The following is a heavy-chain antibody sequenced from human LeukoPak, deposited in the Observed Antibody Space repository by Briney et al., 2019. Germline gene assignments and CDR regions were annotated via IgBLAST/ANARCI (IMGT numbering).Heavy chain of an antibody. J-gene: IGHJ3*02. V-gene: IGHV3-21*01. D-gene: IGHD1-26*01. Sequence: GGSLRLSCVGSGFTFSSYSMNWVRQAPGKGLEWVSSISTSSIYIYYADSVKGRFTISRDNAKNSLYLQMSSLRAEDTAVYYCGRGRGNSGSFDVFDIWGQGTMVTVSS. CDR1: GFTFSSYS. CDR2: ISTSSIYI. CDR3: GRGRGNSGSFDVFDI.